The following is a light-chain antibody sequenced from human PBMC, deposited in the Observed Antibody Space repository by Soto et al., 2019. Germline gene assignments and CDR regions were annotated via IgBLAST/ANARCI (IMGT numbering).Light chain of an antibody. V-gene: IGLV2-14*01. J-gene: IGLJ1*01. CDR2: EVI. Sequence: QSALTQPASVSGSPGQSITISCTGTSSDVGGYNFVSWYQQHPGKAPKLMIYEVINRPSGVSNRFSGSKSGNTASLTISGLQAEDEADYHCSSYTSSITYVFGTGTKLTVL. CDR3: SSYTSSITYV. CDR1: SSDVGGYNF.